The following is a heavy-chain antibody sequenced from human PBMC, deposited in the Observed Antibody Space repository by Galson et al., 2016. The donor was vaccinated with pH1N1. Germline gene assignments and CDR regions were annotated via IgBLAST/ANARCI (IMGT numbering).Heavy chain of an antibody. Sequence: PALVKPTQTLTLTCTFSGFSLNSSGMGVGWIRQPPGKALEWLALIYWDDDKRYSPSLKTRLTTNKDTSKNQVVLMMTNMDPVDTATYYCAHREVMITNAFDFWGQGTMVTVSS. CDR2: IYWDDDK. CDR3: AHREVMITNAFDF. D-gene: IGHD3-16*01. J-gene: IGHJ3*01. V-gene: IGHV2-5*02. CDR1: GFSLNSSGMG.